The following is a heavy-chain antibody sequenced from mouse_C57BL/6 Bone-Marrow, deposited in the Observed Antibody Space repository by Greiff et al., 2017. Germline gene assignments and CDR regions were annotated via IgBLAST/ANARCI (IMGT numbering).Heavy chain of an antibody. Sequence: QVQLQQPGAELVKPGASVKLSCKASGYTFTSYWMQWVKQRPGQGLEWIGEIDPSDSYTNYNQKFKGKATLTVDTSSSTAYMQLSSLTSEDSAVYYCARYYYGSSISYWYFDVWGTGTTVTVSS. V-gene: IGHV1-50*01. CDR3: ARYYYGSSISYWYFDV. CDR1: GYTFTSYW. CDR2: IDPSDSYT. J-gene: IGHJ1*03. D-gene: IGHD1-1*01.